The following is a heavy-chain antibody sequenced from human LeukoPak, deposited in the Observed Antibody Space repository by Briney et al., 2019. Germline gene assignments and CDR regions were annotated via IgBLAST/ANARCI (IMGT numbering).Heavy chain of an antibody. CDR3: ARALGNY. Sequence: PSETLSLTCAVYGGSFSGYYWSWIRQPPGKGLEWIGTISYSGNTNYNPSLKSRVTISVDTSKNQFSLKLSSVTAADTAVYYCARALGNYWGQGTLVTVSS. V-gene: IGHV4-34*01. CDR1: GGSFSGYY. J-gene: IGHJ4*02. CDR2: ISYSGNT.